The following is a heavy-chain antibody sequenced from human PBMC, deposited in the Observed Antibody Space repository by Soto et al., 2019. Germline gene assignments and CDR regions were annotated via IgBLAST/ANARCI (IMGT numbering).Heavy chain of an antibody. Sequence: ASVKVSCKASGGTFSSYAISWVRQAPGQGLEWMGGIIPIFGTANYAQKFQGRVTITADESTSTAYMELSSLRSEDTAVYYCARDLARSSSSSENYYYGMDVWGQGTTVTVSS. J-gene: IGHJ6*02. D-gene: IGHD6-6*01. CDR3: ARDLARSSSSSENYYYGMDV. CDR1: GGTFSSYA. CDR2: IIPIFGTA. V-gene: IGHV1-69*13.